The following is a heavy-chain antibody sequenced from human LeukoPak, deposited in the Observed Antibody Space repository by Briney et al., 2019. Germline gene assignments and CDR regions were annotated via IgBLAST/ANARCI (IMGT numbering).Heavy chain of an antibody. V-gene: IGHV3-48*01. CDR2: TSGLSSTI. CDR3: ARAKSVEMGANFFDY. CDR1: AITFVTYS. Sequence: GGSLRLSCTDSAITFVTYSLNWVRQAPGKGLEWISYTSGLSSTIYYADSVQGRFTISRDNAKKSLYLQMNSLRADDTAVYYCARAKSVEMGANFFDYWGQGTLVTVSS. J-gene: IGHJ4*02. D-gene: IGHD1-26*01.